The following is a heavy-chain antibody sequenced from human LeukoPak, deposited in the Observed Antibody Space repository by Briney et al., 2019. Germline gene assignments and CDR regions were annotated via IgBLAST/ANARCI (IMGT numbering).Heavy chain of an antibody. Sequence: ASVKASCKASGYTFTGYYMHWVRQAPGQRLEWMGWINPNSGGTNYAQKFQGRVTMTRDTSISTAYMELSRLRSDDTAVYYCARVVTRGQQLAARYWGPGTLVTVSS. CDR1: GYTFTGYY. CDR2: INPNSGGT. D-gene: IGHD6-13*01. V-gene: IGHV1-2*02. CDR3: ARVVTRGQQLAARY. J-gene: IGHJ4*02.